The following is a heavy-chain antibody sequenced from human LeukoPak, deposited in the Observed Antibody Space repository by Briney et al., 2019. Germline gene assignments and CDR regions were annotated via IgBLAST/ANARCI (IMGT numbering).Heavy chain of an antibody. Sequence: ASVKVSCKASGYTFTSYAMNWVRQAPGQGLEWMGWINTNTGNPTHAQGFTGRFVFSLDTSVTTAYLQISSLKTEDTAVYYCARVEAASSWYHPAYYFDYWGQGTLVTVSS. CDR1: GYTFTSYA. CDR3: ARVEAASSWYHPAYYFDY. D-gene: IGHD6-13*01. V-gene: IGHV7-4-1*02. J-gene: IGHJ4*02. CDR2: INTNTGNP.